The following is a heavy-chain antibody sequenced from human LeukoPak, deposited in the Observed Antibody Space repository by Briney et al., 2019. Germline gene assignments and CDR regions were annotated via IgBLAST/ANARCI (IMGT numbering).Heavy chain of an antibody. CDR1: GFTFSSYA. CDR2: ISAGGGGI. J-gene: IGHJ4*02. D-gene: IGHD3-22*01. CDR3: AKDFEMIVVANYFDY. Sequence: GGSLRLSCAASGFTFSSYAMNWVRQAPGKGLEWVSSISAGGGGIYYADSVKGRFTISRDNSKNTLYLQMNSLRAEDTAVYYCAKDFEMIVVANYFDYWGQGTLVTVSS. V-gene: IGHV3-23*01.